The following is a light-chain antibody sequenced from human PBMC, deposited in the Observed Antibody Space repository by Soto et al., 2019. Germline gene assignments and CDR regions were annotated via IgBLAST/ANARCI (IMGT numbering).Light chain of an antibody. J-gene: IGLJ1*01. CDR1: SSDVGGYNY. Sequence: QSVLTQPASVSGSPGQSITISCTGTSSDVGGYNYVSWYQQHPGKAPKLMIYEVSNRPSGVSNRFSGSKSGNTASLTISGLQVEDEADYYCSSYTSSSPYVFGNGTKVTVL. V-gene: IGLV2-14*01. CDR3: SSYTSSSPYV. CDR2: EVS.